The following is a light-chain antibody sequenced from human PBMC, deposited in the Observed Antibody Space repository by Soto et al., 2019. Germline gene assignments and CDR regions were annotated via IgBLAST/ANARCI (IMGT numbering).Light chain of an antibody. V-gene: IGLV2-14*01. CDR1: GSDIGGYNY. CDR3: SSYTSTSTLVV. CDR2: DVT. J-gene: IGLJ2*01. Sequence: QSALTQPASVSGSPGQSITISCTGTGSDIGGYNYVSWYQQSPGKAPKLMIYDVTNRPSGVSNRFSGSKSGNTASLTISGLQAEDEADYYCSSYTSTSTLVVFGGGTQLTVL.